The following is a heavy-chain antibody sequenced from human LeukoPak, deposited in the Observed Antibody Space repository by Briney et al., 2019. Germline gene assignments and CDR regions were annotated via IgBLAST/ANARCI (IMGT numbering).Heavy chain of an antibody. CDR3: ASRVVVAAQRGSDWFDP. CDR1: GGSFSGYY. V-gene: IGHV4-34*01. D-gene: IGHD2-15*01. CDR2: INHSGST. Sequence: PSETLSLTCAVYGGSFSGYYWSWIRQPPGKGLEWIGEINHSGSTNYNPSLKSRVTISVDTSKNQFSLKLSSVTAADTAVYYCASRVVVAAQRGSDWFDPWGQGTLVTVSS. J-gene: IGHJ5*02.